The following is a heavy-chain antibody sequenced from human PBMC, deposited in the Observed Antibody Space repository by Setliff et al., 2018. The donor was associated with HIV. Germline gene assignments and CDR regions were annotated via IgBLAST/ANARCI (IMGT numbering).Heavy chain of an antibody. V-gene: IGHV4-31*02. D-gene: IGHD3-3*01. Sequence: SETLSLTCTVSGGSISSGTYYWGWIRQHPGKGLEWIGYIYYSGSTYYNPSLKSRVTISVDTSRNQFSLKLNSVTAADTAVYYCARDRSDYYNLPGYFDHWGQGTPVTVSS. CDR3: ARDRSDYYNLPGYFDH. CDR2: IYYSGST. J-gene: IGHJ4*02. CDR1: GGSISSGTYY.